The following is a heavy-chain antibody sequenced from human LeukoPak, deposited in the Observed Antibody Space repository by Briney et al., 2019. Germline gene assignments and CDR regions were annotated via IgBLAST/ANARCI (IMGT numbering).Heavy chain of an antibody. V-gene: IGHV4-59*01. D-gene: IGHD4-17*01. CDR3: ARARDDYGDSWVFDY. Sequence: SETLSLTCTVSGGTISSYYWSWIRQPPGKGLEWIGYIYYSGSTNYNPSLKSRVTISVDTSKNQFSLKLSSVTAADTAVYYCARARDDYGDSWVFDYWGQGTLVTVST. J-gene: IGHJ4*02. CDR1: GGTISSYY. CDR2: IYYSGST.